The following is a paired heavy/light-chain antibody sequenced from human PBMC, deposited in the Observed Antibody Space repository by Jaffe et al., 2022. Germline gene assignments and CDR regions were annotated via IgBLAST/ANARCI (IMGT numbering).Light chain of an antibody. Sequence: EIVLTQSPATLSLSPGERATLSCRASQSVSSYLAWYQQKPGQAPRLLIYDASNRATGIPARFSGSGSGTDFTLTISSLEPEDFAVYYCQQRSNWPPGITFGPGTKVDIK. J-gene: IGKJ3*01. CDR3: QQRSNWPPGIT. CDR1: QSVSSY. CDR2: DAS. V-gene: IGKV3-11*01.
Heavy chain of an antibody. D-gene: IGHD2-15*01. CDR3: ASIVVVVAAKSGAGVYYFDY. CDR1: GYSISSGYY. CDR2: IYHSGST. V-gene: IGHV4-38-2*01. Sequence: QVQLQESGPGLVKPSETLSLTCAVSGYSISSGYYWGWIRQPPGKGLEWIGSIYHSGSTYYNPSLKSRVTISVDTSKNQFSLKLSSVTAADTAVYYCASIVVVVAAKSGAGVYYFDYWGQGTLVTVSS. J-gene: IGHJ4*02.